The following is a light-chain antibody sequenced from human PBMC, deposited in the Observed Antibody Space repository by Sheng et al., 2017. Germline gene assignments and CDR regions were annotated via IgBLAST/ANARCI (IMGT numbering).Light chain of an antibody. CDR2: SAS. CDR3: HQYRSSPWT. J-gene: IGKJ1*01. V-gene: IGKV3-20*01. Sequence: EIVLTQSPGTLSLSPGDSAALSCRASRSLDSNSLAWYVQRPGQAPRLLIYSASTRATGIPDRFTASGSGADFTLNISRLEPEDFAVYFCHQYRSSPWTFGQGTNVEVK. CDR1: RSLDSNS.